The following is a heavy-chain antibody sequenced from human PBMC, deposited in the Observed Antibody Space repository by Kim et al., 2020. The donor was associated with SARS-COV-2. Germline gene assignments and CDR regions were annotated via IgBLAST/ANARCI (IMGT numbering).Heavy chain of an antibody. V-gene: IGHV3-23*01. J-gene: IGHJ4*02. CDR2: ISGSGGST. CDR3: AKFHYGDYVYYFDY. CDR1: GFTFSSYA. Sequence: GGSLRLFCAASGFTFSSYAMSWVRQAPGKGLEWVSAISGSGGSTYYADSVKGRFTISRDNSKNTLYLQMNSLRAEDTAVYYCAKFHYGDYVYYFDYWGQGTLVTVSS. D-gene: IGHD4-17*01.